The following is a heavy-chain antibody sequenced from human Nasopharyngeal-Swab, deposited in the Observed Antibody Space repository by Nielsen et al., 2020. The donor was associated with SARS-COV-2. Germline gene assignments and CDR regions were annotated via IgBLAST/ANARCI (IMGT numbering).Heavy chain of an antibody. D-gene: IGHD3-22*01. V-gene: IGHV3-30-3*01. CDR1: GFTFSRYT. CDR2: ISYDGSNK. J-gene: IGHJ4*02. Sequence: GGSLRLSCAASGFTFSRYTMHWVRQAPGKGLEWVAVISYDGSNKYYADSVKGRFTISRDISKNTLYLQMNSLRAEDTAAFYCTSTPLDSSGYYYAFHYWGRGTLVTVSS. CDR3: TSTPLDSSGYYYAFHY.